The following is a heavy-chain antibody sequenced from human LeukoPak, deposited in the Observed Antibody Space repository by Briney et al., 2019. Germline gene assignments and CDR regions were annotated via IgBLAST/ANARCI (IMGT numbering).Heavy chain of an antibody. CDR1: EFIFSDHS. CDR3: ARHGYSDDYYYCYYMDV. V-gene: IGHV3-72*01. D-gene: IGHD5-12*01. J-gene: IGHJ6*03. CDR2: TTDKPNIYTT. Sequence: GGSLRLSCAHSEFIFSDHSMDWVRQGPGKGLQWVGHTTDKPNIYTTQYAASVKGRFTISRDNAKNSLYLQMNSLRAEDTAVYYCARHGYSDDYYYCYYMDVWGKGTTVTVSS.